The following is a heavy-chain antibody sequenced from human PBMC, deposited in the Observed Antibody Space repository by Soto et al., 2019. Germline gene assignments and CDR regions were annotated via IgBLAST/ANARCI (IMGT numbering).Heavy chain of an antibody. CDR2: ISSSSSTI. D-gene: IGHD2-15*01. CDR3: ARDGKGYCSGGSCYCDAFDI. V-gene: IGHV3-48*04. Sequence: GGSLRLSCAASGFTFSSYSMNWVRQAPGKGLEWVSYISSSSSTIYYADSVKGRFTISRDNAKNSLYLQMNSLRAEDTAVYYCARDGKGYCSGGSCYCDAFDIWGQGTMVTVSS. CDR1: GFTFSSYS. J-gene: IGHJ3*02.